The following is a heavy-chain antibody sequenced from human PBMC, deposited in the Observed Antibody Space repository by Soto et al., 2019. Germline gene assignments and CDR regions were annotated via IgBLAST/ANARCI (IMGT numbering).Heavy chain of an antibody. D-gene: IGHD6-19*01. Sequence: GGSLRLSCAASGVTFSSYAVSWVRQAPGKGLEWVSAISGSGGSTYYADSVKGRFTISRDNSKNTLYLQMNSLRAEDTAVYYCAKDLWGSGWPDAFDIWGQGTMVTVSS. CDR1: GVTFSSYA. J-gene: IGHJ3*02. CDR3: AKDLWGSGWPDAFDI. V-gene: IGHV3-23*01. CDR2: ISGSGGST.